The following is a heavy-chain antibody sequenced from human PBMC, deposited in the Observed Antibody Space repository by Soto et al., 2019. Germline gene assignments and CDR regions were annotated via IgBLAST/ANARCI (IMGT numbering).Heavy chain of an antibody. Sequence: EVQLVESGGGLVQPGGSLRLSCAASGFTVSSNYMSWVRQAPGKGLEWVSVIYSGGSTYYADSVKGRFTITRHNSKNTLYLQMNSLSADDTAVYYCARDVDTAMVFDIWGQGTMVTVSS. CDR3: ARDVDTAMVFDI. V-gene: IGHV3-53*04. J-gene: IGHJ3*02. CDR1: GFTVSSNY. CDR2: IYSGGST. D-gene: IGHD5-18*01.